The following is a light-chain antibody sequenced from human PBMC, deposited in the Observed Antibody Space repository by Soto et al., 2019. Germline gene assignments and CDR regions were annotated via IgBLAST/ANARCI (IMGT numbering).Light chain of an antibody. CDR2: NAS. Sequence: EIVLTQSPATLSLSPGERATLSCRASQSVSYLVWFQQKPGQAPRLLIYNASNRATGIPARFSGSGSGTDFTLTISSLEPEDFAVYYCQQRSNWPLTFGGGTKVEIK. V-gene: IGKV3-11*01. CDR3: QQRSNWPLT. J-gene: IGKJ4*01. CDR1: QSVSY.